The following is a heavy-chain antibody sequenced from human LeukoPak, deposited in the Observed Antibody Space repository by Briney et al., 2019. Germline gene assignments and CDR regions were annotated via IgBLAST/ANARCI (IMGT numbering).Heavy chain of an antibody. Sequence: SQTLSLTCTVSGGSISSGGYYWSWIRQHPGKGLEWIGYICYSGSTYYNPSLKSRVTISVDTSKNQFSLKLSSVTAADTAVYYCARERKTTGTERWFDPWGQGTLVTVSS. CDR1: GGSISSGGYY. D-gene: IGHD1-1*01. CDR3: ARERKTTGTERWFDP. V-gene: IGHV4-31*03. J-gene: IGHJ5*02. CDR2: ICYSGST.